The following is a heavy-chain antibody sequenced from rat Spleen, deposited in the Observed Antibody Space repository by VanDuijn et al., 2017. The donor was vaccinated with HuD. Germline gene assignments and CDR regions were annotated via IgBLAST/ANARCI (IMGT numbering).Heavy chain of an antibody. D-gene: IGHD1-4*01. Sequence: EVQLVESGGGLVQPGRSLKLSCAASGFTFSNYDMAWIRQAPTKGLEWIASISTGGGNTSYRDSVKGRFTISRDVAKSTLFLQMDSLRSEDTATYYCARRHFGYTDYFDYWGQGVMVTVSS. V-gene: IGHV5-25*01. CDR1: GFTFSNYD. CDR2: ISTGGGNT. J-gene: IGHJ2*01. CDR3: ARRHFGYTDYFDY.